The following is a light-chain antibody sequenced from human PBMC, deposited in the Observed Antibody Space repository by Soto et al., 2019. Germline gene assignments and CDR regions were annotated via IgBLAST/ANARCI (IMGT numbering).Light chain of an antibody. CDR2: DAS. CDR3: QQYNSYST. V-gene: IGKV1-5*01. Sequence: DIQMTQSPSTLSASVGDRLTITCRASQSISSWLAWYQETPGKAPKILIYDASSLESGVPSRFSGSGSGTEFTITISSLQPDDFASDYCQQYNSYSTFGQGTRLEIK. CDR1: QSISSW. J-gene: IGKJ5*01.